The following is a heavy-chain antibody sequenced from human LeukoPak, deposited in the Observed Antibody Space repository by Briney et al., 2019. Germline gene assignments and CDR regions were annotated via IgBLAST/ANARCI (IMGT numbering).Heavy chain of an antibody. D-gene: IGHD2-8*01. V-gene: IGHV3-43*02. CDR2: ISGDSGST. J-gene: IGHJ6*02. CDR1: GFTFSSYG. Sequence: GGSLRLSCAASGFTFSSYGMNWVRQAPGKGLEWVSLISGDSGSTYYAASVKGRFTISRDNSKNSLYLQMNSLTTEDTALYYCAKDLSKWGHYDGMDVWGQGTTVTVSS. CDR3: AKDLSKWGHYDGMDV.